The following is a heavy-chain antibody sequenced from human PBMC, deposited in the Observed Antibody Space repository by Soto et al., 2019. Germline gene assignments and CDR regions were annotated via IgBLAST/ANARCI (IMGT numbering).Heavy chain of an antibody. CDR2: ISSSSSVI. V-gene: IGHV3-48*01. Sequence: EVQLVESGGGLVQPGGSLRLSCATSGFILSDCAMNWVRQAPGKGLEWVSYISSSSSVIDYADSVKGRFTVSRDNDRRSLYLQMNSLRAEDTAVYYCARDLSGGSYWYYYMDVWGKGTTVTVSS. J-gene: IGHJ6*03. CDR3: ARDLSGGSYWYYYMDV. D-gene: IGHD3-22*01. CDR1: GFILSDCA.